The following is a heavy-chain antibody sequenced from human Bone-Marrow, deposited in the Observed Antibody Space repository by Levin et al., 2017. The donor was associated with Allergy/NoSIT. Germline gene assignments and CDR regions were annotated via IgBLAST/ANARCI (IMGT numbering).Heavy chain of an antibody. V-gene: IGHV1-69*06. D-gene: IGHD6-19*01. CDR3: ASARPYSSGWPLSSRFPSLYGMDV. Sequence: ASVKVSCKASGGTFSSYAISWVRQAPGQGLEWRGGIIPIFGTANYAQKFQGRVTITADKSTSTAYMELSSLRSEDTAVYYCASARPYSSGWPLSSRFPSLYGMDVWGQGTTVTVSS. CDR2: IIPIFGTA. CDR1: GGTFSSYA. J-gene: IGHJ6*02.